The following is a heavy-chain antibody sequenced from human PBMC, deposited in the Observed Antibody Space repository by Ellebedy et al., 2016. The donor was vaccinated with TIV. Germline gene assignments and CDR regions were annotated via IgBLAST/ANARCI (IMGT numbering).Heavy chain of an antibody. CDR1: GSSFTGLT. CDR3: AGGSRGEDFEY. D-gene: IGHD2-21*01. J-gene: IGHJ4*02. V-gene: IGHV3-30*01. Sequence: GESLKISXAASGSSFTGLTVHWVRQSPGKGPFWVATLSSDGRIEYYADSVKGRFTISSDNSQSTLYLHMNSLTSEDGAVYFCAGGSRGEDFEYWGRGTLVTVSS. CDR2: LSSDGRIE.